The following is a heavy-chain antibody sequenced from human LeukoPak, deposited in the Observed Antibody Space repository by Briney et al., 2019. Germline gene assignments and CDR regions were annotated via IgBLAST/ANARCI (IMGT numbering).Heavy chain of an antibody. CDR1: GFTFSNAW. Sequence: GGSLRLSCAASGFTFSNAWMSWVRQAPGKGLEWVGRIKSKTDGGTTDYAAPVKGRFTISRDDSKNTLYLQMNSLKTEDTAVYYCTTDFSCSSTSCYSSERLLGYWGQGTLVTVSS. CDR3: TTDFSCSSTSCYSSERLLGY. CDR2: IKSKTDGGTT. D-gene: IGHD2-2*01. V-gene: IGHV3-15*01. J-gene: IGHJ4*02.